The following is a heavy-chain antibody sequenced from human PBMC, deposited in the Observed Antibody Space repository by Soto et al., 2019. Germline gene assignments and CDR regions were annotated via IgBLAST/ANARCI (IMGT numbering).Heavy chain of an antibody. CDR3: ARAGNDY. CDR2: TRNKANSYTT. J-gene: IGHJ4*02. Sequence: EVQLVESGGGLVQPGGSLRLSCAASGFTFSDHYMDWVRQAPGKGLEWVGRTRNKANSYTTEYAASVKGRFTISRDDLKNSLYLQMNSLKTEDTAVYYCARAGNDYWGQGTLVTVSS. CDR1: GFTFSDHY. V-gene: IGHV3-72*01.